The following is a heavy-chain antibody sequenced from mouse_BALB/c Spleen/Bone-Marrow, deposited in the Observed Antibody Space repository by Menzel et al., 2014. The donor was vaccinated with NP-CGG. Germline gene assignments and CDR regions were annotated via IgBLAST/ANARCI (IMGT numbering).Heavy chain of an antibody. CDR3: ARARDYYGNSLDY. D-gene: IGHD2-1*01. CDR2: ISYSGST. Sequence: EVQLQQSGPSLVKPSQSLSLTCSVTGDSITSGYSNWIRKFSGNKLEYMGYISYSGSTYYNPSLKSRISITRDTYKNQYYLQMNPMTTEDAATYYCARARDYYGNSLDYWGQGTTVTVSS. J-gene: IGHJ2*01. CDR1: GDSITSGY. V-gene: IGHV3-8*02.